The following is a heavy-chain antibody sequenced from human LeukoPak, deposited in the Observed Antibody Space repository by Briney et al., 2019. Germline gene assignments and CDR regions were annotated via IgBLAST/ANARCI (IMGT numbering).Heavy chain of an antibody. D-gene: IGHD2-2*01. Sequence: SETLSLTCTVSGGSISSYYWSWIRQPPGKGLEWIGYIYYSGSTNYNPSLKSRVTISVDTSKNQFSLKLSSVTAADTAVYYCARVPVVVPAAYYYYYMDVWGKGTTVTVSS. CDR2: IYYSGST. J-gene: IGHJ6*03. V-gene: IGHV4-59*01. CDR3: ARVPVVVPAAYYYYYMDV. CDR1: GGSISSYY.